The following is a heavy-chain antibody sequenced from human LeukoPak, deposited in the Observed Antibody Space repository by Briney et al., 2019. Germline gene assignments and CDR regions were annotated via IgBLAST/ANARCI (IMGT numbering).Heavy chain of an antibody. Sequence: GASVKVSCKASGYTFTSYYVHLVRQAPGQGFEWMGIIHPSGGSTSYAQRFQGRVTMTRDTSTSTVYMELSSLRSEDTAVYYCAREFVDTAMVNSIFDYWGQGTLVTVSS. J-gene: IGHJ4*02. CDR1: GYTFTSYY. CDR3: AREFVDTAMVNSIFDY. D-gene: IGHD5-18*01. CDR2: IHPSGGST. V-gene: IGHV1-46*01.